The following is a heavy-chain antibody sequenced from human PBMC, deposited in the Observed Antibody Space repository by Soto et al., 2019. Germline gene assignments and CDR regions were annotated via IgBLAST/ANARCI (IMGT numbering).Heavy chain of an antibody. Sequence: GGSLRLSCAASGFNFRSYAMHWVRQAPGKGLEWVAVISYDGNTKYYADSVKGRFTVSRDNSRNTLNLQMNSLRVEDTAVYYCARDEVEEMATMIDYWGQGSLVTVSS. CDR3: ARDEVEEMATMIDY. CDR2: ISYDGNTK. J-gene: IGHJ4*02. CDR1: GFNFRSYA. V-gene: IGHV3-30-3*01.